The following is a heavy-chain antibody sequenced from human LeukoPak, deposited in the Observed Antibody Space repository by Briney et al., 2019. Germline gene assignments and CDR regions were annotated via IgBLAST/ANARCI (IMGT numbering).Heavy chain of an antibody. CDR2: INPNSGGT. V-gene: IGHV1-2*02. CDR1: GYTFTGYY. J-gene: IGHJ4*02. CDR3: ADIAVAGTSY. D-gene: IGHD6-19*01. Sequence: ASVKVPCKASGYTFTGYYMHWVRQAPGQGLEWMGWINPNSGGTNYARKFQGRVTMTRDTSISTAYMELSRLRSDDTAVYYCADIAVAGTSYWGQGTLVTVSS.